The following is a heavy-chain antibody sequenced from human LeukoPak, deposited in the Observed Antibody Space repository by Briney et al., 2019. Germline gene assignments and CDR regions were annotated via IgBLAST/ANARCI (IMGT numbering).Heavy chain of an antibody. CDR1: GFTFDDYA. J-gene: IGHJ4*02. CDR3: AKVAADEPRDY. Sequence: PGGSLRLSCAASGFTFDDYAMHWVRQAPGKGLEWVSGISWNSGSIGYADSVKGRFTISRDNAKNSLYLQMNSLRAEDTALYYRAKVAADEPRDYWGQGTLVTVSS. V-gene: IGHV3-9*01. CDR2: ISWNSGSI. D-gene: IGHD2-15*01.